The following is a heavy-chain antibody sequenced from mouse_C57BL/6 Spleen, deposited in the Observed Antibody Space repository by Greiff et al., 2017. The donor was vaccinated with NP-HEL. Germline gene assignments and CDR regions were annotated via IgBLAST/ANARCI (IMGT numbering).Heavy chain of an antibody. CDR3: ARDMGRN. CDR2: IDPSDSYT. Sequence: QVQLQQPGAELVRPGTSVKLSCKASGYTFTSYWMHWVKQRPGQGLEWIGVIDPSDSYTNYNQKFKGKATLTVDTSSSTAYMQLSSLTSEDSAVYYCARDMGRNWGRGTTLTVSS. D-gene: IGHD4-1*01. V-gene: IGHV1-59*01. CDR1: GYTFTSYW. J-gene: IGHJ2*01.